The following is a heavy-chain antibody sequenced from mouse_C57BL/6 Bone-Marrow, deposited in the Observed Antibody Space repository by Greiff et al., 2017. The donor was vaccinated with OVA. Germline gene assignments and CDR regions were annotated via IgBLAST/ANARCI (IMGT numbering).Heavy chain of an antibody. CDR3: ARERWLLPFFYFDY. CDR1: GYTFTDHT. V-gene: IGHV1-78*01. J-gene: IGHJ2*01. CDR2: IYPRDGST. Sequence: VKLVESDAELVKPGASVKISCKVSGYTFTDHTIHWMKQRPEQGLEWIGYIYPRDGSTKYNEKFKGKATLTADKSSSTAYMQLNSLTSEDSAVYFCARERWLLPFFYFDYWGQGTTLTVSS. D-gene: IGHD2-3*01.